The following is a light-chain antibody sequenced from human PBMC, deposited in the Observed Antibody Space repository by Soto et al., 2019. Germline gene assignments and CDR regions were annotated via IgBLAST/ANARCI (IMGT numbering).Light chain of an antibody. J-gene: IGLJ3*02. Sequence: QSVLTQPPSASGSPGQSVTISCTGTSSDVGVYNYVSWYQQYPGKAPKLMIYEVTKRPSGVPDRFSGSKSGNTASLTVSGLQAEDEADYYCTSYVGNNIWVFGGGTKVTVL. CDR2: EVT. CDR3: TSYVGNNIWV. CDR1: SSDVGVYNY. V-gene: IGLV2-8*01.